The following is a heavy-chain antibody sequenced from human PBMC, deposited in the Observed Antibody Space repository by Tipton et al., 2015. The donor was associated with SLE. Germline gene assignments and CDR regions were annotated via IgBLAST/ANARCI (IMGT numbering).Heavy chain of an antibody. D-gene: IGHD5-24*01. CDR3: AIYNLGRRYFDY. Sequence: GLVKPSETLSLSCTVSGGSISDYYWTWIRQPPGKPLEWIGNIFFSGSTTYNPSLKSRVTISVDTSSSQISLNVTSVTAADTAVYYCAIYNLGRRYFDYWGRGALVTVSS. CDR1: GGSISDYY. J-gene: IGHJ4*02. V-gene: IGHV4-4*09. CDR2: IFFSGST.